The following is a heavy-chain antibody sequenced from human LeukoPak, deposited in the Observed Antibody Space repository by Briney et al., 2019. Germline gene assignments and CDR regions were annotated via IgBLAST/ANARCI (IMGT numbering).Heavy chain of an antibody. J-gene: IGHJ6*02. CDR2: IYSGGST. Sequence: PGGSLRLSCAASGFTVSSNYMSWVHQAPGKGLEWVSVIYSGGSTYYADSVKGRFTISRDNSKNTLYLQMNSLRAEDTAVYYCATGYYYYYGMDVWGQGTTVTVSS. CDR3: ATGYYYYYGMDV. CDR1: GFTVSSNY. V-gene: IGHV3-53*01.